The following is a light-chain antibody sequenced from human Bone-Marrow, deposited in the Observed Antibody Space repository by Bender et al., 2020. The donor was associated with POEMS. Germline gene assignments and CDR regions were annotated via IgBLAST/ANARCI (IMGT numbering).Light chain of an antibody. CDR3: CSYAGGTSLL. CDR1: SSAVG. V-gene: IGLV2-23*01. CDR2: HDT. Sequence: QSALTQPASVSGSPGQSITISCTGTSSAVGSWYQQHPGKAPKLMIFHDTERPSGVSHRFSGSKSGNTASLTISDLQSEDEADYYYCSYAGGTSLLFGGGTKLTVL. J-gene: IGLJ3*02.